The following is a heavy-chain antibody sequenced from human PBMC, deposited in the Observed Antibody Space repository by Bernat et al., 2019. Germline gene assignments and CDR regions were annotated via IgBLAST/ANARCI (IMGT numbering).Heavy chain of an antibody. V-gene: IGHV3-23*01. Sequence: EVQLLESGGGLVQPGGSLRLSCAASGFTFSSYAMSWVRQAPGKGLEWVSAISGSGGSTYYADSVKGRFTISRDNSKNTLYLQMNSLRAEDTAVYYCAKMGGSGSYSRTLNWFDPWGQGTLVTVSS. CDR1: GFTFSSYA. CDR2: ISGSGGST. D-gene: IGHD3-10*01. J-gene: IGHJ5*02. CDR3: AKMGGSGSYSRTLNWFDP.